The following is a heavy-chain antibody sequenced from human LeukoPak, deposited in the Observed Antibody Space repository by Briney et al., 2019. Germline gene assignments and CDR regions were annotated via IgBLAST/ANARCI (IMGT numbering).Heavy chain of an antibody. CDR1: GGSISSSSYY. J-gene: IGHJ4*02. Sequence: PSETLSLTCTVSGGSISSSSYYWGWIRQPPGKGLEWIGSIYYSGNTYYNPSLKSRVTISVDTSKNQFSLKLSSVTAADTAVYYCARHTDYGYGGFDYWGQGTLVTVSS. V-gene: IGHV4-39*01. D-gene: IGHD5-18*01. CDR3: ARHTDYGYGGFDY. CDR2: IYYSGNT.